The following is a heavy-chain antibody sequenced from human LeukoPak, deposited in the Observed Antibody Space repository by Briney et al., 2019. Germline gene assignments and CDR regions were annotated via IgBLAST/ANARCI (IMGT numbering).Heavy chain of an antibody. CDR1: GFTFSSYG. V-gene: IGHV3-30*02. CDR2: IRYDGSNK. CDR3: AKDHGGTRNAVYDYVWGSYRLGSEYFDY. Sequence: PGGSPRLSCAASGFTFSSYGMHWVRQAPGKGLEWVAFIRYDGSNKYYADSVKGRFTISRDNSKNTLYLQMNSLRAEDTAVYYCAKDHGGTRNAVYDYVWGSYRLGSEYFDYWGQGTLVTVSS. J-gene: IGHJ4*02. D-gene: IGHD3-16*02.